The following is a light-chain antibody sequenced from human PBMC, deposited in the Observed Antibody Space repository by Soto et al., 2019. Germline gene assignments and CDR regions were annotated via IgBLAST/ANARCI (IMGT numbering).Light chain of an antibody. J-gene: IGKJ1*01. CDR2: GAS. Sequence: DILMTQSPSSLSASVGDRVTITCRASQGISSYLAWYQQKPGKVPKLLIYGASTLQSGGPSRFSGSGSGTDSTLNISSLQPEDVATYYCQKYSSPPRTFGQGTKVEIK. CDR1: QGISSY. V-gene: IGKV1-27*01. CDR3: QKYSSPPRT.